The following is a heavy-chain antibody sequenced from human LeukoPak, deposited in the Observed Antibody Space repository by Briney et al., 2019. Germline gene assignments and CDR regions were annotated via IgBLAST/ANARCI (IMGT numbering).Heavy chain of an antibody. J-gene: IGHJ4*02. D-gene: IGHD3-10*01. CDR2: ISGSGGST. CDR3: AKAYGDFGY. Sequence: GKSLRLSCAASGFSFGDFAMHWVRQAPGKGLEWVSAISGSGGSTYYADSVKGRFTISRDNSKSTLYLQMNSLRAEDTAVYYCAKAYGDFGYWGQGTLVTVSS. V-gene: IGHV3-23*01. CDR1: GFSFGDFA.